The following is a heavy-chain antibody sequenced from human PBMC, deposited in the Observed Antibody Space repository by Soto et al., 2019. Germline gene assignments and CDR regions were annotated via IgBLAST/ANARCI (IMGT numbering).Heavy chain of an antibody. CDR3: AKVQWGGSYSNYYYGMDV. D-gene: IGHD1-26*01. CDR2: ISGSGVST. CDR1: GFTFSSYA. J-gene: IGHJ6*02. Sequence: EVQLLESGGGLVQPGGSLRLSCAASGFTFSSYAMSWVRQAPGKGLEWVSAISGSGVSTYYADSVKGRFTISRDNSKNTLYLQMNSLRAEDTAVYYCAKVQWGGSYSNYYYGMDVWGQGTTVTVSS. V-gene: IGHV3-23*01.